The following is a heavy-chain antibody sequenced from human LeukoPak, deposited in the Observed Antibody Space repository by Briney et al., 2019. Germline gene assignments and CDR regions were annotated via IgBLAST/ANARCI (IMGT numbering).Heavy chain of an antibody. CDR2: IYYSGST. CDR1: GGSISCYY. V-gene: IGHV4-59*01. Sequence: PSETLSLTRTVSGGSISCYYWSWIRQPPGKGLEWIGYIYYSGSTNYNPSLKSRVTISVDTSKNQFSLKLSSVTAADTAVYYCARDGWDDSSGYLSFDYWGQGTLVTVSS. CDR3: ARDGWDDSSGYLSFDY. J-gene: IGHJ4*02. D-gene: IGHD3-22*01.